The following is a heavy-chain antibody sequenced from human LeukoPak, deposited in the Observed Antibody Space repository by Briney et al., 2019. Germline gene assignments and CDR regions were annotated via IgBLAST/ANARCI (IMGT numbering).Heavy chain of an antibody. CDR2: IIPIFGTA. CDR3: ARGLPQYQLLSPGY. V-gene: IGHV1-69*13. CDR1: GGTFSSYA. D-gene: IGHD2-2*01. J-gene: IGHJ4*02. Sequence: GASVKVSCKASGGTFSSYAISWVRQAPGQGLEWMGGIIPIFGTANYAQKFQGRVTITADESTSTAYMELSSLRSEDTAVYYCARGLPQYQLLSPGYWGQGTLVTVSS.